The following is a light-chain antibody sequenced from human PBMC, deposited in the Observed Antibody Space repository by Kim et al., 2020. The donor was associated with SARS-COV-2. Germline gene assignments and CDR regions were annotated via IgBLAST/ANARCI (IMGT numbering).Light chain of an antibody. CDR2: YDH. V-gene: IGLV3-21*01. CDR1: NIGTRS. J-gene: IGLJ2*01. Sequence: APGRTAGISCGGKNIGTRSVRWYRQRPGQAPILVIHYDHDRPSGISERISASNSGDSATLTISGVEAGDEADYYCQVWDNDSAHRVFGGGTQLTVL. CDR3: QVWDNDSAHRV.